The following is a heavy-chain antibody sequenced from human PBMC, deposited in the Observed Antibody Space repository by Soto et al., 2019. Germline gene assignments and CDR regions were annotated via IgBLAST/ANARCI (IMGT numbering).Heavy chain of an antibody. Sequence: HPGGSLRLSCAASGFTFSSYGMHWVRQAPGKGLEWVAVISYDGSNKYYADSVKGRFTISRDNSKNTLYLQMNSLRAEDTAVYYCASLDTAMEKGYYYYVMDVWGQGSTVTVSS. J-gene: IGHJ6*02. D-gene: IGHD5-18*01. V-gene: IGHV3-30*03. CDR1: GFTFSSYG. CDR2: ISYDGSNK. CDR3: ASLDTAMEKGYYYYVMDV.